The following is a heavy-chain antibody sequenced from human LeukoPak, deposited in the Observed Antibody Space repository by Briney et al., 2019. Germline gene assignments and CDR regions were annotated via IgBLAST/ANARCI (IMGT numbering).Heavy chain of an antibody. CDR2: IYTSGST. CDR1: GGSISSGSYY. V-gene: IGHV4-61*02. Sequence: PSETLSLTCTVSGGSISSGSYYWSWIRQPAGKGLEWIGRIYTSGSTNYNPSLKSRVTISVDTSKNQFSLKLSSVTAADTAVYYCARAVGIAVAEGWFDPWGQGTLVTVSS. D-gene: IGHD6-19*01. J-gene: IGHJ5*02. CDR3: ARAVGIAVAEGWFDP.